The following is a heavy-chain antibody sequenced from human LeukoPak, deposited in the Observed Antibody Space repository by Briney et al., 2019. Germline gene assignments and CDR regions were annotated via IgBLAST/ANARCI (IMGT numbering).Heavy chain of an antibody. V-gene: IGHV3-9*01. CDR1: GFTFDDHA. D-gene: IGHD6-19*01. Sequence: GGSLRLSCAASGFTFDDHAMHWVRQAPGKGLEWVSGISWNSGSIGYADSVKGRFTISRDNAKNSLYLQMNSLRTEDTALYYCAKALRASIAVADDAFDIWGQGTMVTVSS. CDR3: AKALRASIAVADDAFDI. CDR2: ISWNSGSI. J-gene: IGHJ3*02.